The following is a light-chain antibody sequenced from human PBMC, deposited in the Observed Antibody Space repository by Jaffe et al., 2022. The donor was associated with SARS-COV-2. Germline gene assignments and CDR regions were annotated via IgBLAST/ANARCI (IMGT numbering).Light chain of an antibody. V-gene: IGLV3-21*04. CDR2: YDT. CDR3: QVWDTSTDHVV. J-gene: IGLJ2*01. Sequence: SYVLTQPPSVSVAPGKTATITCDGNNIANKRVHWYQQEPGQAPVLVIYYDTDRPSGIPERFSGSTSDNTATLTISGVEAGDEADYYCQVWDTSTDHVVFGGGTKLTVL. CDR1: NIANKR.